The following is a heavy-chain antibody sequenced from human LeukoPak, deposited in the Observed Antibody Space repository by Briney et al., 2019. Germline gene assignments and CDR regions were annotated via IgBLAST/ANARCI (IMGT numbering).Heavy chain of an antibody. D-gene: IGHD3-10*01. V-gene: IGHV3-23*01. CDR2: ISGSGGST. J-gene: IGHJ4*02. Sequence: GGSLRLSCAASGFTFSSYAMSWVRQAPGKGLEWVSAISGSGGSTYYADSVKGRFTISRDNSKNTLYLQMNSLRAEDTAVYYCAKRALMGSGRYYYFDYWGQGTLVTVSS. CDR3: AKRALMGSGRYYYFDY. CDR1: GFTFSSYA.